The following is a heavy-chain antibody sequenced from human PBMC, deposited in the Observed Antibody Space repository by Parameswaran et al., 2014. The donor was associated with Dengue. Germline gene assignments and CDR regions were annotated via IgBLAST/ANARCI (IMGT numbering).Heavy chain of an antibody. V-gene: IGHV3-30*18. J-gene: IGHJ6*02. CDR2: TSNDGSNK. CDR3: AKDRYYYDSSGYYQTYGMDV. D-gene: IGHD3-22*01. Sequence: WIRQPPGKGLEWVAVTSNDGSNKYHADSVKGRFTISRDNSKNTLYLQMNSLRVEDTAVYYCAKDRYYYDSSGYYQTYGMDVWGQGTTVTVSS.